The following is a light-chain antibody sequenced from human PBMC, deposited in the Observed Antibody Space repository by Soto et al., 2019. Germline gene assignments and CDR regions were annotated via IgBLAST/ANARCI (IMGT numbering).Light chain of an antibody. CDR2: GAS. J-gene: IGKJ5*01. CDR1: QSVSSY. CDR3: QQCSDGPLFT. Sequence: EIVMTQSPATLSVSPGERVTLSCRASQSVSSYLAWYQHKPGQPPRLLIYGASTRATGIPARFSGSGSGTNFTLPISSLKCKVFAVFFCQQCSDGPLFTFAQGTRLEIK. V-gene: IGKV3-15*01.